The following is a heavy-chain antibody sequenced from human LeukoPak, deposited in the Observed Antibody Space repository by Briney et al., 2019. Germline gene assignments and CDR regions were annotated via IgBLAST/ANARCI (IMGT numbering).Heavy chain of an antibody. CDR3: ARDLGYGAFDI. CDR2: ISSSSSYI. D-gene: IGHD5-12*01. V-gene: IGHV3-21*01. J-gene: IGHJ3*02. Sequence: GGSLRLSCAASGFTFSSYGMNWVRQAPGKGLEWVSSISSSSSYIYYADSVKGRFTISRDNAKNSLYLQMNSLRAEDTAVYYCARDLGYGAFDIWGQGTMVTVSS. CDR1: GFTFSSYG.